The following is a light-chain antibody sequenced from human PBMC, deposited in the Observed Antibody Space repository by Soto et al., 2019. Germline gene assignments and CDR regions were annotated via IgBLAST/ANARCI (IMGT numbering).Light chain of an antibody. V-gene: IGKV3-11*01. CDR1: QSVSGY. CDR2: DAS. CDR3: QQRSNWPST. J-gene: IGKJ4*01. Sequence: EIVLTPSPATLSLSPGNRATLSCMASQSVSGYLAWYQQKPCQAPRLLIYDASNRATGIPARFSGSGSLTVFTLTITSLEPEDFAVYYCQQRSNWPSTFGGGTKVEI.